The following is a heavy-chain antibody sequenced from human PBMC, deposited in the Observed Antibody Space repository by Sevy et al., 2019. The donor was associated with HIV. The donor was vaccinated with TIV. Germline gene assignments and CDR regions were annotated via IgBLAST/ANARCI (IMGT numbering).Heavy chain of an antibody. V-gene: IGHV3-7*01. Sequence: GGSLRISCAASEFTFSSYWMSWVRQAPGKGLEWVANIKQDGSEKYYVDSVKGRFTISRDNAKNSLYLQMNSLRAEDTVVYYCARSGGSYDYGMDVWGQGTTVTVSS. CDR3: ARSGGSYDYGMDV. CDR2: IKQDGSEK. CDR1: EFTFSSYW. J-gene: IGHJ6*02. D-gene: IGHD1-26*01.